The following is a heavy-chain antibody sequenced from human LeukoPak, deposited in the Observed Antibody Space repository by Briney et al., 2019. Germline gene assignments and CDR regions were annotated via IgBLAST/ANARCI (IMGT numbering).Heavy chain of an antibody. CDR2: INAGNGDA. J-gene: IGHJ5*02. Sequence: GAPVKVSCKASGYTFTTYAIHWVRQAPGRSLEWMGRINAGNGDAKYSQNFHDRITITRDTCASTVYMELTSLRSEDTAVYYCGKSAPSGFDPWGQGTLVTVPS. V-gene: IGHV1-3*01. CDR3: GKSAPSGFDP. CDR1: GYTFTTYA.